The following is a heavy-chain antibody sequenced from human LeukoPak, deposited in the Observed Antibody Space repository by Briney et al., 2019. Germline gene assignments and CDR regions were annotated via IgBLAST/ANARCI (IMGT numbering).Heavy chain of an antibody. D-gene: IGHD2-2*01. CDR1: GGSISSGGNS. J-gene: IGHJ3*02. CDR3: AREGRHCSSTSCYWGHDAFDI. V-gene: IGHV4-61*08. CDR2: ISYSGST. Sequence: SETLSLTCAVSGGSISSGGNSWSWIRQPPGKGLEWIGYISYSGSTNYNPSLKSRVTISVDTSKNQFSLKLSSVTAADTAVYYCAREGRHCSSTSCYWGHDAFDIWGQGTMVTVSS.